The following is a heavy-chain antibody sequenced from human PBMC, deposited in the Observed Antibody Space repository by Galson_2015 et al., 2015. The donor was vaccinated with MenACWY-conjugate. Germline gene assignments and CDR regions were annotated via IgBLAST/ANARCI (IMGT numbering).Heavy chain of an antibody. Sequence: SLRLSCAASGFTFSSYWMSWVRQAPGKGLEWVATINQDGSEKFHVDSVKGRFTISRDNAKNSLYLQMNSLRGDDTAVYYCARDSLLQHLAPVCSHWGQGTTVIVSS. V-gene: IGHV3-7*03. CDR3: ARDSLLQHLAPVCSH. CDR1: GFTFSSYW. J-gene: IGHJ6*02. CDR2: INQDGSEK. D-gene: IGHD6-13*01.